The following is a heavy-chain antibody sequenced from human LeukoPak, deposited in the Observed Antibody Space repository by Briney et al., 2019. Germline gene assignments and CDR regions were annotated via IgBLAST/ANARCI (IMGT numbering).Heavy chain of an antibody. V-gene: IGHV4-59*01. J-gene: IGHJ4*02. CDR1: GGSISSYY. D-gene: IGHD6-6*01. CDR2: IYYSGSI. Sequence: SETLSLTCTVSGGSISSYYWSWIRQPPGKGLEWIGYIYYSGSINYNPSLKSRVTISVDTSKNQFSLKLSSVTAADTAVYYCARGPGGSSSSDFDYWGQGTLVTVSS. CDR3: ARGPGGSSSSDFDY.